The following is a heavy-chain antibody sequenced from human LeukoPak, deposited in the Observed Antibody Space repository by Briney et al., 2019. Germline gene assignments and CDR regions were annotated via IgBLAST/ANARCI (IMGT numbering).Heavy chain of an antibody. J-gene: IGHJ6*02. V-gene: IGHV3-23*01. Sequence: HPGGSLRLSCAASGFTFSSHAMSWVRQAPGKGLEWVSALRGGDGSSYYTDSVKGRFTISRDNSKNTLYLQMNSLRAEDTAVYYCAKADGDFDWLLLSTYCYYYGMDVWGQGTTVTVSS. CDR3: AKADGDFDWLLLSTYCYYYGMDV. CDR2: LRGGDGSS. CDR1: GFTFSSHA. D-gene: IGHD3-9*01.